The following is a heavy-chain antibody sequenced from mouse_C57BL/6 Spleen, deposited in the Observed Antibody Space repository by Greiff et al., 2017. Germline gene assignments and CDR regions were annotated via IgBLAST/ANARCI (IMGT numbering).Heavy chain of an antibody. D-gene: IGHD3-2*02. J-gene: IGHJ3*01. V-gene: IGHV10-1*01. CDR1: GFSFNTYA. CDR3: VSGDSSGFPFAY. Sequence: EVKVVESGGGLVQPKGSLTLSCAASGFSFNTYAMNWVRQAPGNGLEWVARIRCKSNNYATYYADSVKDRFTISRDDSESMLYLQMNNLKTEDTAMYDCVSGDSSGFPFAYWGQGTLVTVAA. CDR2: IRCKSNNYAT.